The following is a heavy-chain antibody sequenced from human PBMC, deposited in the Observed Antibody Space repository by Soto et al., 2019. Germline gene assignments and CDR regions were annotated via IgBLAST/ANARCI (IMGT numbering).Heavy chain of an antibody. J-gene: IGHJ4*02. CDR1: GDTFTDYY. V-gene: IGHV1-46*01. Sequence: QVQLMQSGAEVKKPGASVKVSCKASGDTFTDYYIHWVRQAPGQGLEWMGTVNPSGGHTTYAQHFVGRVTXNXAXSPXPLYMELTSLTSDDTAIYYCASGGHVVVVTAALDYWGQGTLVTVSS. CDR2: VNPSGGHT. CDR3: ASGGHVVVVTAALDY. D-gene: IGHD2-21*02.